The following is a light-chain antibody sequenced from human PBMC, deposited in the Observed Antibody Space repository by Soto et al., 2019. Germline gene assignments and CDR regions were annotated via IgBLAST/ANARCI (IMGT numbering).Light chain of an antibody. CDR3: QQFRSSPVYT. CDR1: QSVNSGY. J-gene: IGKJ2*01. Sequence: VLTQSPGTLSLSPGERATLSCRASQSVNSGYLAWYQQKPGQAPRLLIYGGSSRATGIPDRFSGSGSGTDFTLTISRLEPEDFAVYLCHCQQFRSSPVYTFVQGTKLEIK. V-gene: IGKV3-20*01. CDR2: GGS.